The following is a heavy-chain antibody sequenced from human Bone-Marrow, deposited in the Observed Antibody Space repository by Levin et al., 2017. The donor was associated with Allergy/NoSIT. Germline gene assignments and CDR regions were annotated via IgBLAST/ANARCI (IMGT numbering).Heavy chain of an antibody. CDR2: IYWDDDK. CDR1: GFSLNTTGVG. D-gene: IGHD3-9*01. J-gene: IGHJ3*02. CDR3: AHRPHYDLLTGYYNRGAPRSDAFDI. Sequence: SGPTLVKPTQTLTLTCTFSGFSLNTTGVGVGWIRQPPGRALEWLALIYWDDDKHYSPSLKSRLTVTKDTSKTQVVLTMTNMDPVDTPTYFCAHRPHYDLLTGYYNRGAPRSDAFDIWGQGTMVTVSS. V-gene: IGHV2-5*02.